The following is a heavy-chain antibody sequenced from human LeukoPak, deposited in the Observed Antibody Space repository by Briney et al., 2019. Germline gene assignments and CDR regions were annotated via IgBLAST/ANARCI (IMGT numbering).Heavy chain of an antibody. Sequence: SETLSLTCTVSGGYISSYYWSWIRQPPGKGLEWIGSIYYSGSTYYNPSLKSRVTISVDTSKNQFSLKLSSVTAADTAVYYCASVPYYYGMDVWGQGTTVTVSS. CDR3: ASVPYYYGMDV. J-gene: IGHJ6*02. CDR2: IYYSGST. D-gene: IGHD6-6*01. V-gene: IGHV4-59*12. CDR1: GGYISSYY.